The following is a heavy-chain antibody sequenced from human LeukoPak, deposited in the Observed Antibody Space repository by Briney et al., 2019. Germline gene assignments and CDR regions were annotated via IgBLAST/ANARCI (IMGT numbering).Heavy chain of an antibody. D-gene: IGHD6-19*01. CDR3: ARSRQGGYSSGQRRFDP. J-gene: IGHJ5*02. CDR1: GGSISSSSYY. CDR2: IYYSGST. Sequence: SETLSLTCTVSGGSISSSSYYWGWIRQPPGKGLEWIGSIYYSGSTYYNPSLKGRVTISVDTSKNQFSLKLSSVTAADTAVYYCARSRQGGYSSGQRRFDPWGQGTLVTVSS. V-gene: IGHV4-39*01.